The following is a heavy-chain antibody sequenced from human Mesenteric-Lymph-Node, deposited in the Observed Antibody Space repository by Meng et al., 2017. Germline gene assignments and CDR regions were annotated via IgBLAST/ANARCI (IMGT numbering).Heavy chain of an antibody. CDR2: MNRSAGST. CDR3: ARESEQGNWGWATFDY. V-gene: IGHV3-20*04. Sequence: ESLKISCAASGFTFSRFWMHWVRQGPGKGLGWVSGMNRSAGSTGYADSVKGRVTIARDNAKNSLYLQMNSLRVEDTALYYCARESEQGNWGWATFDYWGQGVLVTVSS. D-gene: IGHD7-27*01. J-gene: IGHJ4*02. CDR1: GFTFSRFW.